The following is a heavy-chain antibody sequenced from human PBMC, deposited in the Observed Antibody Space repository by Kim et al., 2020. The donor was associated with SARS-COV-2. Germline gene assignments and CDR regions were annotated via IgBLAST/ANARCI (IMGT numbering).Heavy chain of an antibody. D-gene: IGHD5-18*01. Sequence: PSLQSRVTISVEASKNQFSLTLSSVTAADTAVYYCARAPGDTAMVRHFDYWGQGTLVTVSS. J-gene: IGHJ4*02. CDR3: ARAPGDTAMVRHFDY. V-gene: IGHV4-34*01.